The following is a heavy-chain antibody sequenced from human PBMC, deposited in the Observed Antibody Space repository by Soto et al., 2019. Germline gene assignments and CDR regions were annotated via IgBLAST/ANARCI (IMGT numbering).Heavy chain of an antibody. D-gene: IGHD2-8*01. Sequence: EVQLLESGGGFVQPGGSLRLSCAAAGFTFTDYAMTWVRQAPGKGLDWVSSISGSGGSTYYTDSVKGRFTISRDNSKNTLYLQMHSLRAEDTAVYYYAKDRGGVLAPSYFDNWGQGTLVTVSS. CDR1: GFTFTDYA. CDR3: AKDRGGVLAPSYFDN. V-gene: IGHV3-23*01. J-gene: IGHJ4*02. CDR2: ISGSGGST.